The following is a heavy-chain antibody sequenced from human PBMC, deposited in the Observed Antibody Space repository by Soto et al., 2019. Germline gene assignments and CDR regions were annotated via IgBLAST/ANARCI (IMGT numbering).Heavy chain of an antibody. D-gene: IGHD2-2*01. Sequence: QVQLVESGGGVVQPGRSLRLSCVASGFTFSNYAMHWVRQAPGKGLEWVAIVSYAGDNEYYADSVRGRFFISRDNSRNTLYLQTSSLRHEDTAVYYCAKDGGPAYCNSPGCSAEHFDYWGRGTQVTVSS. V-gene: IGHV3-30*18. CDR1: GFTFSNYA. CDR3: AKDGGPAYCNSPGCSAEHFDY. J-gene: IGHJ4*02. CDR2: VSYAGDNE.